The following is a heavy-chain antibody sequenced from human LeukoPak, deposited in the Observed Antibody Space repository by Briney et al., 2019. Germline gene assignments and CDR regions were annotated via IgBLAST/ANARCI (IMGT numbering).Heavy chain of an antibody. J-gene: IGHJ4*02. Sequence: ASVMVSCKASGYTFTDYYMNWVRQAPGQGLEWMGWINPKSGGTKYAQKFQGRVTMTRDTSISTAYMELSILRSDDTAVYYCVRAGELDYWGQGTLVTVSS. D-gene: IGHD7-27*01. CDR2: INPKSGGT. V-gene: IGHV1-2*02. CDR3: VRAGELDY. CDR1: GYTFTDYY.